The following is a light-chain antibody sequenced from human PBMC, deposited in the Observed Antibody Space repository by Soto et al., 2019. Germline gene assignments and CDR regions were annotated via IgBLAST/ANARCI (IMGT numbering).Light chain of an antibody. CDR1: SNDVGGYNY. V-gene: IGLV2-14*01. CDR2: EVS. J-gene: IGLJ3*02. CDR3: SSYTALSTWV. Sequence: QSALTQPASVSGSPGQSITISCTGTSNDVGGYNYVSWYQQHPGKPPQLIIYEVSNRPSGVSHRFARSKSGDTASLTISGLQAEDGADYYCSSYTALSTWVFGGGTKLTVL.